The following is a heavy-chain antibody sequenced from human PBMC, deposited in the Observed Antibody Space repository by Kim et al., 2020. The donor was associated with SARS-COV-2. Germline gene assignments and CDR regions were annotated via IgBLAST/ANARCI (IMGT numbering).Heavy chain of an antibody. D-gene: IGHD3-22*01. J-gene: IGHJ4*02. Sequence: DSGQAPFPISRDNAKNTLYLKMNSLRAEDTAVYYCAKHINYYDRSGYLTLWGQGTLVTVSS. V-gene: IGHV3-23*01. CDR3: AKHINYYDRSGYLTL.